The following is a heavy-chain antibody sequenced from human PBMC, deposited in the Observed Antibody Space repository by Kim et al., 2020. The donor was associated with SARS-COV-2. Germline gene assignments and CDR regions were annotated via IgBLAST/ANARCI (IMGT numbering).Heavy chain of an antibody. J-gene: IGHJ4*02. CDR3: ARGGTTVTTYLLYYFDY. CDR1: GYTFNTYA. D-gene: IGHD4-17*01. Sequence: ASVKVSCKASGYTFNTYAIHWVRQAPGQRLEWMGWINAANGNTKYSPKFQGRVTITRDTSATTAYMELSSLRSEDTAVYYCARGGTTVTTYLLYYFDYWGQGTLGTVSS. CDR2: INAANGNT. V-gene: IGHV1-3*01.